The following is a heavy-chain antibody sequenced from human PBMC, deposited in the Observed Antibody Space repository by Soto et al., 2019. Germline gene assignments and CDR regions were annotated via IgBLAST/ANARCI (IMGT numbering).Heavy chain of an antibody. D-gene: IGHD2-15*01. CDR1: GFTFASYA. J-gene: IGHJ4*02. Sequence: EVQLLESGGDLIQPGGSLRLSCAASGFTFASYAMTWVRQAPGKGLEWVSTISGSGSSTYYADSVKGRFTISRDNSKNTLYLQMNSLRVEDTAIFYCAKGGWSAAFDCWGLGTQVTVSS. CDR2: ISGSGSST. CDR3: AKGGWSAAFDC. V-gene: IGHV3-23*01.